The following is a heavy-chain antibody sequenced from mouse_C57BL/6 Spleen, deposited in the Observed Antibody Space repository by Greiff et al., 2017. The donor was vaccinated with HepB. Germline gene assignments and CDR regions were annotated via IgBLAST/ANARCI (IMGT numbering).Heavy chain of an antibody. CDR1: GYTFTSYW. D-gene: IGHD2-2*01. J-gene: IGHJ3*01. V-gene: IGHV1-72*01. CDR3: ALSTMVAQAWFAY. Sequence: VQLQQSGAELVKPGASVKLSCKASGYTFTSYWMHWVKQRPGRGLEWIGRIDPNSGGTKYNEKFKSKATLTVDKPSSTAYMQLSSLTSEDSAVYYFALSTMVAQAWFAYWGQGTLVTVSA. CDR2: IDPNSGGT.